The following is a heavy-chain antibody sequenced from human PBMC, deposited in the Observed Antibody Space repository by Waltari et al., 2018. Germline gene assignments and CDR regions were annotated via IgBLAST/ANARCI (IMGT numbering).Heavy chain of an antibody. J-gene: IGHJ6*02. D-gene: IGHD3-22*01. CDR1: GFTFSSYS. Sequence: EVQLVESGGGLVKPGGSLRLSCAASGFTFSSYSMNWVRQAPGKGLEWVSSISSSSSYIYYADSVKGRFTIARDNAKNSLYLQMNSLRAEDTAVYYCARDLSSITMIVGCYYYYGMDVWGQGTTVTVSS. V-gene: IGHV3-21*01. CDR2: ISSSSSYI. CDR3: ARDLSSITMIVGCYYYYGMDV.